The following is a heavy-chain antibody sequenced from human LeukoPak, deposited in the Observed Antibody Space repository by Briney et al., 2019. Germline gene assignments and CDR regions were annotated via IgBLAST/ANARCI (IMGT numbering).Heavy chain of an antibody. Sequence: SVKVSCKASGGTFSSYAISWVRQAPGQGLEWMGRIIPILGIANYAQKFQGRVTITADKSMSTAYMELSSLRSEDTAVYYCARDQHIVVVTAQIKNWFDPWGQGTPVTVSS. V-gene: IGHV1-69*04. D-gene: IGHD2-21*02. CDR3: ARDQHIVVVTAQIKNWFDP. CDR1: GGTFSSYA. CDR2: IIPILGIA. J-gene: IGHJ5*02.